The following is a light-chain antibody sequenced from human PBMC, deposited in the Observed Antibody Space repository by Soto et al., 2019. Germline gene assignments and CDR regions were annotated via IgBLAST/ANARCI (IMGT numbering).Light chain of an antibody. J-gene: IGKJ5*01. CDR1: QSVSSNY. Sequence: IVLTQSPGTLSLSPGERATLSCRAGQSVSSNYLAWYQQKPGQAPRLLIYGASTRATGVPARFSGSGSGTDFTLTISSLEPEDFAVYYCHQRSNWPPDTFGQGTRLEIK. V-gene: IGKV3D-20*02. CDR3: HQRSNWPPDT. CDR2: GAS.